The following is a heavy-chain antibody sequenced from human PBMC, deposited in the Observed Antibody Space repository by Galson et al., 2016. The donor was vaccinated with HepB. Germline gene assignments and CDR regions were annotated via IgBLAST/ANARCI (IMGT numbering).Heavy chain of an antibody. CDR1: GGSITTSNHY. J-gene: IGHJ4*02. V-gene: IGHV4-39*01. CDR2: VYYTGST. Sequence: ETLSLTCTVSGGSITTSNHYWGWIRQPPGKGLEGIGSVYYTGSTYYNPSLKSRITVSVDTSTNQFSLKLNSVTAADTAMYFCARQGITTMVTHQFDYWGKGTLVTVSS. CDR3: ARQGITTMVTHQFDY. D-gene: IGHD4-23*01.